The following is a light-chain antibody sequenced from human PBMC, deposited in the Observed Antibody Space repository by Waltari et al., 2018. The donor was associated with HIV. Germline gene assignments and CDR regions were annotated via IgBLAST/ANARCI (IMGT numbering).Light chain of an antibody. CDR3: LTYVSDSGTWK. CDR2: DVS. Sequence: QSPLTQPASVSGNPGQSVTITCTGTNIDVGNYNLVSWYQQHPGKAPKLLIYDVSKRPSGVSRRFSVSKAGYWASLTISGLLTEDESYYYCLTYVSDSGTWKVGGRTYLTV. V-gene: IGLV2-23*02. J-gene: IGLJ2*01. CDR1: NIDVGNYNL.